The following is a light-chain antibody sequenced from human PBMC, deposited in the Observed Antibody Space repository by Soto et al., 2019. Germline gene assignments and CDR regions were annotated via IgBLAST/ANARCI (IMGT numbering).Light chain of an antibody. V-gene: IGKV2-28*01. CDR2: LGS. CDR3: MQALQIPWT. J-gene: IGKJ1*01. Sequence: DIVMTQSPLSQPVSPGAPASISCRSSQSLLHRNGYNSLDWYLQKPGQSPQLLIYLGSNRASGVPDRFSGSGSGTDFILKISRVEAEDVGVYYCMQALQIPWTFGQGTKLEIK. CDR1: QSLLHRNGYNS.